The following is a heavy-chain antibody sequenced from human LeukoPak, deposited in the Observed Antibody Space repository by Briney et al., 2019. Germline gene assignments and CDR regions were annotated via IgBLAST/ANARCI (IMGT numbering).Heavy chain of an antibody. CDR2: IQRKTDGGTT. CDR1: GXTFSNAW. Sequence: GGSLRLSCAASGXTFSNAWMSWVRQVPGKGLEWVGRIQRKTDGGTTDYAAPVRGRFTISRDDSKNTLYPQMNSLKTEDTAVYYCTTVAYSSSTTYFDYWGQGTLVTVSS. V-gene: IGHV3-15*01. D-gene: IGHD6-6*01. J-gene: IGHJ4*02. CDR3: TTVAYSSSTTYFDY.